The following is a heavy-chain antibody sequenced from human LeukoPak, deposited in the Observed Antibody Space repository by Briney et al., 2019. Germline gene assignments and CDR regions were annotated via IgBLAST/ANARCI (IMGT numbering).Heavy chain of an antibody. D-gene: IGHD6-13*01. J-gene: IGHJ4*02. CDR2: MNPNSGNT. V-gene: IGHV1-8*01. CDR1: GYTFTSYD. CDR3: ATLQHHIAAAGPPISATVGVH. Sequence: ASVKVSCKASGYTFTSYDINWVRQATGQGLEWMGWMNPNSGNTGYAQKFQGRVTMTRNTSISTAYMELSSLRSEDTAVYYCATLQHHIAAAGPPISATVGVHWGQGTLVTVSS.